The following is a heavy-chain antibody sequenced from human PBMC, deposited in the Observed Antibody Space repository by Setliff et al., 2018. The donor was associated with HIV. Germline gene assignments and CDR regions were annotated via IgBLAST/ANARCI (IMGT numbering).Heavy chain of an antibody. D-gene: IGHD3-22*01. J-gene: IGHJ4*02. CDR1: GGSISSYY. V-gene: IGHV4-4*07. CDR2: IYTSGST. Sequence: SETLSLTCTVSGGSISSYYWSWIRQPAGKGLEWIGRIYTSGSTNYNPSLKSRVTMSVDTSKNQFSLKLSSVTAADTAVYYCASDQANYYDSSGYYYFDYWGQGTLVTVSS. CDR3: ASDQANYYDSSGYYYFDY.